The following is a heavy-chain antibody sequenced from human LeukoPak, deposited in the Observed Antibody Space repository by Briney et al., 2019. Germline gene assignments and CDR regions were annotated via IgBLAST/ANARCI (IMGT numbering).Heavy chain of an antibody. V-gene: IGHV1-69*05. D-gene: IGHD5-24*01. CDR1: GGTFSSYA. J-gene: IGHJ5*02. CDR3: ARARRDGYNH. Sequence: ASVKVSCKASGGTFSSYAISWVRQAPGQGLEWMGGIIPIFGTANYAQKFQGRVTITTDESTSTAHMELSSLRSEDTAVYYCARARRDGYNHWGQGTLVTVSS. CDR2: IIPIFGTA.